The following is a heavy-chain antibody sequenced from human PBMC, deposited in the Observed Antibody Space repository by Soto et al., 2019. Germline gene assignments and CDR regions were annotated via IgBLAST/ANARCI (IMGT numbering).Heavy chain of an antibody. CDR2: ISAYNGKT. CDR3: ARDRYSRGPVVVGY. Sequence: QVQLVQSGAEVKKPGASVKVSCKASGYTFTSYGISWVRQAPGQGLEWMGWISAYNGKTNYAQKLQGRVTMTTDTATSTAYMELRSLRSDDTAVYYCARDRYSRGPVVVGYWGQGTLVTVSS. V-gene: IGHV1-18*04. J-gene: IGHJ4*02. CDR1: GYTFTSYG. D-gene: IGHD6-13*01.